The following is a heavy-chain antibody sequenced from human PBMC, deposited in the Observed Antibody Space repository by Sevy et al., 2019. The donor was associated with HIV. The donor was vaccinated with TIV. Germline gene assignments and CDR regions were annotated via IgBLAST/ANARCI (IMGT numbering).Heavy chain of an antibody. CDR3: ARGGRFGEFSLST. CDR2: FGTSRDT. D-gene: IGHD3-10*01. V-gene: IGHV3-13*01. J-gene: IGHJ5*02. CDR1: GLTSNDYG. Sequence: GGSLRLSCAASGLTSNDYGMHWVRQPTGKGLEWVSAFGTSRDTYYSDSVKGRFIVSRDNAKNSFFLQMNSLRAGDTAVYYCARGGRFGEFSLSTWGQGTLVTVSS.